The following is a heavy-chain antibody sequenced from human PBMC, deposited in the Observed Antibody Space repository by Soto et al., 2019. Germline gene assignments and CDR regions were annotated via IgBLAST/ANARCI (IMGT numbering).Heavy chain of an antibody. CDR1: GYTFTSYG. Sequence: GASVKVSCKASGYTFTSYGISWVRQAPGQGLEWMGWISAYNGNTNYAQKLQGRVTMTTDTSTSTAYMELRSLRSDDTAVYYCARDRGHIVVVTATLRGGMDVWGQGTTVTVSS. CDR3: ARDRGHIVVVTATLRGGMDV. CDR2: ISAYNGNT. V-gene: IGHV1-18*01. D-gene: IGHD2-21*02. J-gene: IGHJ6*02.